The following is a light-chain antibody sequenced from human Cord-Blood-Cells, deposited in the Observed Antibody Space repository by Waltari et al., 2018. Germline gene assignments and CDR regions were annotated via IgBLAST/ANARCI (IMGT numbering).Light chain of an antibody. CDR1: SSDVGRYNL. CDR2: EGS. CDR3: CSYAGSSASV. V-gene: IGLV2-23*01. Sequence: QSALTQPASVSGSPGQSITISCTGTSSDVGRYNLVTWYQQHPGKAPKLRSYEGSKRPGGVANRICGSKSGIPASLTISGLQPEDEAVYYGCSYAGSSASVFGGGTRLTVL. J-gene: IGLJ3*02.